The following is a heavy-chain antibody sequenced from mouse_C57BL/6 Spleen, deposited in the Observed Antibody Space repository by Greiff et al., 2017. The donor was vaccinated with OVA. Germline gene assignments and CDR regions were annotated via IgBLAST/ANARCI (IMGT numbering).Heavy chain of an antibody. CDR1: GYSITSGYY. Sequence: EVQRVESGPGLVKPSQSLSLTCSVTGYSITSGYYWNWIRQFPGNKLEWMGYISYDGSNNYNPSLKNRISITRDTSKNQFFLKLNSVTTEDTATYYCARVYDYYGSSYDAYWGQGTLVTVSA. J-gene: IGHJ3*01. CDR3: ARVYDYYGSSYDAY. V-gene: IGHV3-6*01. CDR2: ISYDGSN. D-gene: IGHD1-1*01.